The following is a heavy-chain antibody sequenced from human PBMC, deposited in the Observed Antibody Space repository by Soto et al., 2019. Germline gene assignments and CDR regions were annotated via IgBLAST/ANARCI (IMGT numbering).Heavy chain of an antibody. CDR2: INTGNGDT. J-gene: IGHJ4*02. Sequence: QVQLVQSGAEVKKPGASVKVSCKASGYSFDGYGMHWVRQAPGQRPEWMGWINTGNGDTKYPQKFQGRVTLTRDTFAITAYMELNTLKSEDTAVYYCARDPRSGWSAGIDYWGQGSLVTVSS. D-gene: IGHD6-19*01. CDR3: ARDPRSGWSAGIDY. CDR1: GYSFDGYG. V-gene: IGHV1-3*04.